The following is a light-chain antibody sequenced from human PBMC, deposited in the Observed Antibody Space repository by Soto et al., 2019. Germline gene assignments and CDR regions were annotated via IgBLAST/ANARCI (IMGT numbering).Light chain of an antibody. CDR1: QSISRY. J-gene: IGKJ4*01. CDR3: QQSYSTPLT. V-gene: IGKV1-39*01. CDR2: AAS. Sequence: DIQMIQSRSSLSASVGDRVTITCLASQSISRYLNWYQQKPGKAPKLLIYAASSLQSGVPSRFSGSGSGTDYTLTISSLPPEDVETYYCQQSYSTPLTFGGGTKVDI.